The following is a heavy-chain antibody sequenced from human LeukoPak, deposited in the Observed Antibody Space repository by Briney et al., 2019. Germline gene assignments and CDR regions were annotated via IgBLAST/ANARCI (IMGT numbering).Heavy chain of an antibody. V-gene: IGHV3-48*01. CDR1: GFTFNIFS. J-gene: IGHJ3*02. D-gene: IGHD5-18*01. Sequence: PGGSLRLSCAASGFTFNIFSMNWVRQAPGKGLEWVSYISSSGGTIYYADSVKGRFTASRDNAKNSLYLQMNSLRAEDTALYYCAKDMTYSYGLGLDAFDIWGQGTMVTVSS. CDR3: AKDMTYSYGLGLDAFDI. CDR2: ISSSGGTI.